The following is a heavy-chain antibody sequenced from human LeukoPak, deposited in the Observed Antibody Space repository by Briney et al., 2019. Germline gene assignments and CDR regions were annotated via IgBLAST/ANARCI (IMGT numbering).Heavy chain of an antibody. Sequence: SQTLSLTCTVASGSISSGGYYWSWIRQHPGKGLEWIGDVYYSGTTSYNPSLKSRVSISIDTSKNQFSLKVNSVTAADTAVYCCARGYSSTRMVFHYWGQGTLVTVSP. J-gene: IGHJ4*02. V-gene: IGHV4-31*03. CDR2: VYYSGTT. CDR1: SGSISSGGYY. CDR3: ARGYSSTRMVFHY. D-gene: IGHD2-8*01.